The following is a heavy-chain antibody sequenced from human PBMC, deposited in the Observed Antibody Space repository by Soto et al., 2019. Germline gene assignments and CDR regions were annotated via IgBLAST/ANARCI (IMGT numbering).Heavy chain of an antibody. J-gene: IGHJ5*02. D-gene: IGHD2-15*01. CDR3: TTDLWRIAVVVGSTGYFNP. CDR2: IKSKSDGGTT. Sequence: GGSLTLSCAASGFTFSDAWMSWVRQAPGKGLDWVGRIKSKSDGGTTEYAAPVRGRFTISRDDSKNTLYLQMNSLKTEDTAVYYCTTDLWRIAVVVGSTGYFNPWGQGTPVTVSS. V-gene: IGHV3-15*01. CDR1: GFTFSDAW.